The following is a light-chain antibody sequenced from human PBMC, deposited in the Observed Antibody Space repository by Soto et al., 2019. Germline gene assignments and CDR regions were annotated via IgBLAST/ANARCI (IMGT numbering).Light chain of an antibody. CDR1: SSDVGGYNY. J-gene: IGLJ1*01. V-gene: IGLV2-11*01. CDR3: SSYAGSYLFV. CDR2: DVS. Sequence: QSALTQPRSVSGSPGQSVTISCTGTSSDVGGYNYVSWYQQHPGKAPKLMIYDVSKRPSGVPDRFSGSKSGNTASLTISGLQAEDEADYYCSSYAGSYLFVVGTGTKPAVL.